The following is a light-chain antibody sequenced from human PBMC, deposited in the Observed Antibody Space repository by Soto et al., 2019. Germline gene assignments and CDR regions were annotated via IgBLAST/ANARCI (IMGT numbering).Light chain of an antibody. J-gene: IGKJ1*01. V-gene: IGKV3-15*01. Sequence: EIVMTQSPATLSVSPGERATLYCRASQSVSSNLAWYQQKPGQAPRRLIYGASTRATGFPARFSGSRSGTEFTLPISSLQSEDFAVYYCQHYKNWPRTFGQGPKVEIK. CDR1: QSVSSN. CDR2: GAS. CDR3: QHYKNWPRT.